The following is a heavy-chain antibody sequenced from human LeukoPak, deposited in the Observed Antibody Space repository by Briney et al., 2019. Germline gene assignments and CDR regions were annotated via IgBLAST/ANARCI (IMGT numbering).Heavy chain of an antibody. J-gene: IGHJ4*02. V-gene: IGHV1-2*02. CDR3: ARASPLYCSSTTCLFDY. D-gene: IGHD2-2*01. CDR1: GYTFTGYY. CDR2: INPNSGDT. Sequence: ASVKVSCKASGYTFTGYYMLWVRQAPGQGFEWMGWINPNSGDTNYAQKFQGRVTMTRDTSISTAHMELSRLRSDDTAVYYCARASPLYCSSTTCLFDYWGQGTLVTVSS.